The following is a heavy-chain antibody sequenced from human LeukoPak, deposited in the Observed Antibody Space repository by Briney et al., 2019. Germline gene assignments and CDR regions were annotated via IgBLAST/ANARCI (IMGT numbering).Heavy chain of an antibody. V-gene: IGHV4-4*08. CDR3: AREPYSSSYFDY. CDR1: XGSIXXXX. D-gene: IGHD6-6*01. CDR2: IYNSGST. J-gene: IGHJ4*02. Sequence: LXXXXXXGSIXXXXWSXXXQXXGXGXEWIGTIYNSGSTNYNPSLKSRVTISVDTSKNQFSLKLSSVTAADTAVYYCAREPYSSSYFDYWGQGTLVTVSS.